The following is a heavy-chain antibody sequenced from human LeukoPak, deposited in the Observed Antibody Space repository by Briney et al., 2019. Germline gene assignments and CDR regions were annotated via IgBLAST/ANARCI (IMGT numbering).Heavy chain of an antibody. CDR3: ARGVGYCSSTSCSLYYYYYYYMDV. CDR2: ISSSGSTI. J-gene: IGHJ6*03. Sequence: GGSLRLSCAASGFTFSDYYMSWIRQAPGKGLEWVSYISSSGSTIYYADSVKGRFTISRDNAKNSLYLQMNSLRAEDTAVYYCARGVGYCSSTSCSLYYYYYYYMDVWGKGTTVTVSS. V-gene: IGHV3-11*04. D-gene: IGHD2-2*03. CDR1: GFTFSDYY.